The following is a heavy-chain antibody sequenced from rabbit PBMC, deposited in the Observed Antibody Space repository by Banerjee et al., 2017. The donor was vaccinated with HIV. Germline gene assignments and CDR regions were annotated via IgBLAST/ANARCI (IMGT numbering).Heavy chain of an antibody. CDR1: GFTLSSYW. J-gene: IGHJ3*01. D-gene: IGHD7-1*01. CDR3: ARDLAAVTGWNFGL. Sequence: QEQLEESGGDLVKPEGSLTLTCTASGFTLSSYWMWWVRQAPGKGLEWIGCIYAGSGDTYFATWAKGRFTISSTSSTTVTLQMTSLTAADTATYFCARDLAAVTGWNFGLWGQGTLVTVS. CDR2: IYAGSGDT. V-gene: IGHV1S45*01.